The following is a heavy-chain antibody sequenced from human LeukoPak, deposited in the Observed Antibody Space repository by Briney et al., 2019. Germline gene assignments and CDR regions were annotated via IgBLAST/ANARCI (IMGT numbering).Heavy chain of an antibody. D-gene: IGHD1-26*01. Sequence: GSLRLSCAASGFTFSSYSMNWVRQAPGKGLEWIGSIYYSGSTYYNPSLKSRVTISVDTSKNQFSLKLSSVTAADTAVYYCARDMEVGATDYWGQGTLVTVSS. CDR1: GFTFSSYS. J-gene: IGHJ4*02. V-gene: IGHV4-39*07. CDR3: ARDMEVGATDY. CDR2: IYYSGST.